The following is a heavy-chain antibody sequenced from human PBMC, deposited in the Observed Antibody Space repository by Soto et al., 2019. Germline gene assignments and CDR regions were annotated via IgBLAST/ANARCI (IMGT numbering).Heavy chain of an antibody. CDR3: AKGQHCSSSTSCYFYYYGMDV. V-gene: IGHV3-30*18. D-gene: IGHD2-2*01. CDR1: GFTFNTYG. Sequence: QVQLVESGGGVVQPGRSLRLSCAASGFTFNTYGMHWVRQAPGKELEWVAVISYDGSNKYYADSVKGRLTISRDNSKNTLYLHMNSLRAEDTAVYYCAKGQHCSSSTSCYFYYYGMDVWGQGTTVAVSS. CDR2: ISYDGSNK. J-gene: IGHJ6*02.